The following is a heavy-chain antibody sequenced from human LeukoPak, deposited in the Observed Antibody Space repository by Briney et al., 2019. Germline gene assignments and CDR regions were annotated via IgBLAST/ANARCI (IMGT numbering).Heavy chain of an antibody. CDR2: ISSSSRYI. Sequence: GGSLRLSCAACGFTFSRYSINGVRQAPGKGREWVSCISSSSRYIYYDAQVKGRFTISRENAKNSLYLQMNSLRAEDTAVYYCARELLTYSNHKLGHYMDVWGKGTTVTVSS. D-gene: IGHD4-11*01. V-gene: IGHV3-21*01. CDR1: GFTFSRYS. J-gene: IGHJ6*03. CDR3: ARELLTYSNHKLGHYMDV.